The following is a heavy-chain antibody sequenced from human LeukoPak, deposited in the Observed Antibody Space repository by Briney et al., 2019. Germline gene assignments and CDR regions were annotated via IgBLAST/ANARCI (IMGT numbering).Heavy chain of an antibody. CDR3: AREARGGSTYFDN. J-gene: IGHJ4*02. V-gene: IGHV4-4*07. CDR2: IYSSGST. CDR1: GGSISGYF. Sequence: SETLSLTCTVSGGSISGYFWDWIRRPAGKGLEWIGRIYSSGSTNYNLSLKSRVTMSVDTSKNQFSLRLSSVTAADTAVYYRAREARGGSTYFDNWGQGTLVTVSS. D-gene: IGHD1-26*01.